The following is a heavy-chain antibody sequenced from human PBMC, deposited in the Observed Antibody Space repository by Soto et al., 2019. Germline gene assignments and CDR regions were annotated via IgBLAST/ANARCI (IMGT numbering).Heavy chain of an antibody. CDR2: TSGSSGST. J-gene: IGHJ4*02. D-gene: IGHD6-19*01. CDR3: VKRNGLTVAGIRHFDY. V-gene: IGHV3-23*01. CDR1: GFTFSSYA. Sequence: GSLTLSCSASGFTFSSYAMHRVRQAPGKGLEWASTTSGSSGSTYFADPGKGRFTISRDNSNNPLYLQMNGLRAEDTAVYFCVKRNGLTVAGIRHFDYWGPGTVVTVSS.